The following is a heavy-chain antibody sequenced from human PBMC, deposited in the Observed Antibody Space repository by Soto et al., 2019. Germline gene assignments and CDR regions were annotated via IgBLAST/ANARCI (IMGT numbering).Heavy chain of an antibody. V-gene: IGHV1-2*02. CDR3: ARDWGGFDF. CDR1: GYTFTGYY. D-gene: IGHD3-16*01. Sequence: QVQLVQSGAEVKKPGASVKVSCKASGYTFTGYYMHWVRQAPGQGLEWMGWINPNSGGTKYAQKFQGRVNMTRDTAISTAYMELSRLRSDDTAVFFCARDWGGFDFWGQGALVTVSS. CDR2: INPNSGGT. J-gene: IGHJ5*01.